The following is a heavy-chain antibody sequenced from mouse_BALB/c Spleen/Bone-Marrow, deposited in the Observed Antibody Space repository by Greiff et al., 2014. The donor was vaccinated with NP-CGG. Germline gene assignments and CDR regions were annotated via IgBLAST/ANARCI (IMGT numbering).Heavy chain of an antibody. D-gene: IGHD1-1*01. V-gene: IGHV1S81*02. CDR1: GYTFTSYW. Sequence: QVQLKQSGAELVKPGASVKLSCKASGYTFTSYWMHWVKQRPGQGLEWIGEINPSNGRTNYNEKFKSKATLTVDKSSSTAYMQLSSLTSEDSAVYYCARRTTTVVAIDYWGQGTTLTVSS. CDR2: INPSNGRT. CDR3: ARRTTTVVAIDY. J-gene: IGHJ2*01.